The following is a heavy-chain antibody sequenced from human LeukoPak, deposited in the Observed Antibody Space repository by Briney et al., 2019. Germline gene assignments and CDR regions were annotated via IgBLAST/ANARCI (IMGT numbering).Heavy chain of an antibody. CDR2: IIPIFGTA. D-gene: IGHD3-10*01. J-gene: IGHJ4*02. CDR3: ARDLYYGSGSFDFDY. V-gene: IGHV1-69*13. Sequence: SVKVSCKASGGTFSSYAISWVRQAPGQGLEWMGGIIPIFGTANYAQKFQGRVTITADESTSTAYMELSSLRSEDTAVYYCARDLYYGSGSFDFDYWGQGTLVTVSS. CDR1: GGTFSSYA.